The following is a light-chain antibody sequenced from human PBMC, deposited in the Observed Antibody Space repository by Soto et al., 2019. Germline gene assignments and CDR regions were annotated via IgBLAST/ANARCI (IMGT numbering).Light chain of an antibody. V-gene: IGKV4-1*01. Sequence: DIVMTQSPDSLAVSLGERATIKCKSSQSVLSSSNNKHFLAWYQQKPGQPPKLLIYWASTRESGAPDRFIGSGSGTDFTLTISSLQAEDVAVYYCQQYYTTPWTFGQGTKVEIK. J-gene: IGKJ1*01. CDR3: QQYYTTPWT. CDR2: WAS. CDR1: QSVLSSSNNKHF.